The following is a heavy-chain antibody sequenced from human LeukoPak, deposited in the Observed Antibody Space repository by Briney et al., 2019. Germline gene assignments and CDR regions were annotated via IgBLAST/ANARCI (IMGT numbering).Heavy chain of an antibody. CDR2: CYYSRNT. V-gene: IGHV4-39*01. CDR1: GDSIGSSDNY. Sequence: SEALSLTCTVSGDSIGSSDNYWGWIRQPPGKGLEWIGSCYYSRNTYYNPSLKGRVTISVDTSKNQLSLTLTSVSAADTAVYYCARHPHYYYDNSARWGQGTLVTVSS. D-gene: IGHD3-22*01. J-gene: IGHJ4*02. CDR3: ARHPHYYYDNSAR.